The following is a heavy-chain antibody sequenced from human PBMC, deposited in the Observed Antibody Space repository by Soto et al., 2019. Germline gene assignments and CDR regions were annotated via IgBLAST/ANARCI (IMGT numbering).Heavy chain of an antibody. CDR1: GFILSSYS. J-gene: IGHJ4*02. CDR2: ISGSGGTI. D-gene: IGHD6-19*01. V-gene: IGHV3-48*02. Sequence: EVQLVESGGGMVQPGGSLRVSCAASGFILSSYSMHWVRQAPGKGLEWVSYISGSGGTIYYADSVKGRFTISRDNAKNSLSVQMNSLRDEDTAVYFCARETGLRSSGWSYYFDFWGQGTRVTVSS. CDR3: ARETGLRSSGWSYYFDF.